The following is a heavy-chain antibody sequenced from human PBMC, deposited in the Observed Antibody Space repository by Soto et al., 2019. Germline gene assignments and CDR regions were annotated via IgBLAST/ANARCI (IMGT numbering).Heavy chain of an antibody. J-gene: IGHJ4*02. D-gene: IGHD1-26*01. CDR1: GGSISSYY. CDR2: IYYSGST. V-gene: IGHV4-59*01. CDR3: ARSSIVGATPGYFDY. Sequence: PSETLSLTCTVSGGSISSYYWSWIRQPPGKGLEWIGYIYYSGSTNYNPSLKSRVTISVDTSKNQFSLKLSSVTAADTAVYYCARSSIVGATPGYFDYWGQGTLVTVSS.